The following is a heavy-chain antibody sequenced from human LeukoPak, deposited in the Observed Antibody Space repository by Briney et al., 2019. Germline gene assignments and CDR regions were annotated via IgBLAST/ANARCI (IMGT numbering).Heavy chain of an antibody. CDR2: IYTSGST. D-gene: IGHD5-18*01. J-gene: IGHJ6*03. CDR3: ARERGRSYGSVPYYYYYMDV. V-gene: IGHV4-4*07. CDR1: GGSISSYY. Sequence: SETLSLTCTVSGGSISSYYWSWIRQPAGKGLEWIGRIYTSGSTNYNPSLKSRVTISVDTSKNQFSLKLSSVTAADTAVYYCARERGRSYGSVPYYYYYMDVWGKGTTVTVSS.